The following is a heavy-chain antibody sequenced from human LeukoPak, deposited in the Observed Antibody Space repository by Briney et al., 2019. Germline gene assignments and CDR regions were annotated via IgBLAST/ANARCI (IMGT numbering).Heavy chain of an antibody. Sequence: SVKVSCKASGGTFSSYAISWVRQAPGQGLEWMGRIIPILGIANYAQKFQGRVTITADKSTSTAYMELSSLRSDDTAVYYCARVGSGSYNDAFDIWGQGTMVTVSS. J-gene: IGHJ3*02. V-gene: IGHV1-69*04. CDR2: IIPILGIA. D-gene: IGHD3-10*01. CDR1: GGTFSSYA. CDR3: ARVGSGSYNDAFDI.